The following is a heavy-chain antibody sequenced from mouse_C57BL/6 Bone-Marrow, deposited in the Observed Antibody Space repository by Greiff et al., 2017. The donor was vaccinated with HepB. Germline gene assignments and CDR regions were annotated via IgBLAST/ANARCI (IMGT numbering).Heavy chain of an antibody. CDR3: ARLIYYDYGGFAY. CDR2: INPNNGGT. Sequence: VQLQQSGPELVKPGASVKISCKASGYTFTDYYMNWVKQSHGKSLEWIGDINPNNGGTSYNQKFKGKATLTVDKSSSTAYMELRSLTSEDSAVYYCARLIYYDYGGFAYWGQGTLVTVSA. D-gene: IGHD2-4*01. V-gene: IGHV1-26*01. CDR1: GYTFTDYY. J-gene: IGHJ3*01.